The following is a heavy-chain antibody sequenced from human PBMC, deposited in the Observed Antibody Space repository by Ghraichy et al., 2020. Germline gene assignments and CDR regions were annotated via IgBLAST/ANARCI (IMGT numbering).Heavy chain of an antibody. CDR1: GFTFNRYA. J-gene: IGHJ5*02. D-gene: IGHD1-26*01. CDR2: ISGSGDNT. V-gene: IGHV3-23*01. Sequence: GGSLRLSCAASGFTFNRYAMNWVRQAPGKGLEWVSGISGSGDNTYYGDSVKGRFTISRDNSRNTVYLQMNSVRAEETVVYYCATAQRWGPPSWFDPWGQGTLVSVSS. CDR3: ATAQRWGPPSWFDP.